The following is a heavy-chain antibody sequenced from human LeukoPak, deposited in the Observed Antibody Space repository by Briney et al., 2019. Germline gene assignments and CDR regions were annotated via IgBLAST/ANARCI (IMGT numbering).Heavy chain of an antibody. Sequence: SETLSLTCTVSGDSIGSYYWSWIRQSAGKRLEWIGRMYSSGTTDYNPSLKSRVTISVDTSKNQFSLKLRSVTAADTAVYYCARTTEGGYIGYFYYYYMDVWGKGTTVTISS. CDR3: ARTTEGGYIGYFYYYYMDV. V-gene: IGHV4-4*07. J-gene: IGHJ6*03. D-gene: IGHD5-18*01. CDR2: MYSSGTT. CDR1: GDSIGSYY.